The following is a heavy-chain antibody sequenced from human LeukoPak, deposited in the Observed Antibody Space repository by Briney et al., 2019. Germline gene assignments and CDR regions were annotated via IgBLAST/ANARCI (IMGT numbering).Heavy chain of an antibody. CDR3: ARDLGIAVAPGY. J-gene: IGHJ4*02. D-gene: IGHD6-19*01. Sequence: GGSLRLSCAASGFTFSSYSMDWVRQAPGKGLVWVSRINSDGSSTNYADSVKGRFTISRDNAKNTLHLQMNSLRAEDTAVYYCARDLGIAVAPGYWGQGTLVTVSS. V-gene: IGHV3-74*01. CDR1: GFTFSSYS. CDR2: INSDGSST.